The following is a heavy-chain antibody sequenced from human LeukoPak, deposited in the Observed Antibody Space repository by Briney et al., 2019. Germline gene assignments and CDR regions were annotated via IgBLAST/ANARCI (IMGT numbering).Heavy chain of an antibody. J-gene: IGHJ5*02. V-gene: IGHV3-48*03. CDR3: ARAPTKFRRDWFDP. CDR1: GFTFSSYE. D-gene: IGHD3-9*01. Sequence: GGSLRLSCAASGFTFSSYEMNWARQAPGKGLEWVSYISSSGSTIYYADSVKGRFTISRDNAKNSLDLQMNSLRAEDTAVYYCARAPTKFRRDWFDPWGQGTLVTVSS. CDR2: ISSSGSTI.